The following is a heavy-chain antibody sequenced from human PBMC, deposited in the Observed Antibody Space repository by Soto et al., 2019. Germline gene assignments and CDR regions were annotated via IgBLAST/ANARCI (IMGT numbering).Heavy chain of an antibody. J-gene: IGHJ4*02. D-gene: IGHD3-10*01. Sequence: ASVNVSCKASGYTFTSYGISWVRQAPGQGLEWMGWISAYNGNTNYAQKLQGRVTMTTDTSTSTAYMELRSLRSDDTAVYYCARESMVRGVLDYWGQGTLVTVSS. CDR1: GYTFTSYG. CDR3: ARESMVRGVLDY. CDR2: ISAYNGNT. V-gene: IGHV1-18*01.